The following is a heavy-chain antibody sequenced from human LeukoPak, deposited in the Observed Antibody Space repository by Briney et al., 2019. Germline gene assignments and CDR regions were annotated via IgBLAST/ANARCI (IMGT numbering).Heavy chain of an antibody. D-gene: IGHD3-10*01. CDR2: MNPNSGNT. CDR3: ARVTYYYGSGSYYTYHYYYYMDV. V-gene: IGHV1-8*03. J-gene: IGHJ6*03. Sequence: ASAKVSCKASGYTFTSYGISWVRQAPGQGLEWMGWMNPNSGNTGYAQKFQGRVTITRNTSISTAYMELSSLRSEDTAVYYCARVTYYYGSGSYYTYHYYYYMDVWGKGTTVTVSS. CDR1: GYTFTSYG.